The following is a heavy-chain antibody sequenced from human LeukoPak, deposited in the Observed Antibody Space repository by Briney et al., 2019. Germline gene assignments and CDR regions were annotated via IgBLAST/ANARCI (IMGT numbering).Heavy chain of an antibody. CDR3: ASSSSWYSY. J-gene: IGHJ4*02. V-gene: IGHV1-69*04. CDR2: IISILGIA. D-gene: IGHD6-13*01. Sequence: SVKVSCKASGGTFSSYAISWVRQAPGQGLEWMGRIISILGIANYAQKFQGRVTITADKSTSTAYMELSSLRSEDTAVYYCASSSSWYSYWGQGTLVTVSS. CDR1: GGTFSSYA.